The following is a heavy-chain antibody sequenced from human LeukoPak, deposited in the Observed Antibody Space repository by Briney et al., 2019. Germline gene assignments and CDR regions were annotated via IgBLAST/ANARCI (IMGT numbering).Heavy chain of an antibody. V-gene: IGHV4-34*01. D-gene: IGHD2-2*01. CDR3: ARLGYCSSTSCSIPTLDY. CDR1: GGSFSGYY. Sequence: PSETLSLTCAVYGGSFSGYYWSWIRQPPGKGLEWIGEINHSGSTNYNPSLKSRVTISVDTSKNQFSLKLSSVTAADTAVYYCARLGYCSSTSCSIPTLDYWGQGTLVTVSS. CDR2: INHSGST. J-gene: IGHJ4*02.